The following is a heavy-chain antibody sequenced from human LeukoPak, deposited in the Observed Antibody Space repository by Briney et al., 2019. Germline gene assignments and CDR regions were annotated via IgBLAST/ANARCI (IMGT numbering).Heavy chain of an antibody. CDR2: IYYSGST. V-gene: IGHV4-59*01. D-gene: IGHD3-22*01. Sequence: SETLSLTCTVSGGSISSYYWSWIRQPPGKGLEWIGYIYYSGSTNYNPSLKSRVTISVDTSKNQFSLKLSSVTAADTAVYYCAGGLYDSSGYYPTSSPFDYWGQGTLVPVSS. CDR1: GGSISSYY. CDR3: AGGLYDSSGYYPTSSPFDY. J-gene: IGHJ4*02.